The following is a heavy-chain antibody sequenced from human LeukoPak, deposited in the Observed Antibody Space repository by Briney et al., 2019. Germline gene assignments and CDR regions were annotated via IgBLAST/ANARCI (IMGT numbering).Heavy chain of an antibody. J-gene: IGHJ4*02. Sequence: SVKVSCKASGGTFSSYAISWVRQAPGQGLEWMGGIIPIFGTANYAQKFQGRVTITADESTSTAYMELSSLRSEDTAVYYCAKDQGYGGNSYFDYWGQGTLVTVSS. CDR1: GGTFSSYA. V-gene: IGHV1-69*13. CDR2: IIPIFGTA. D-gene: IGHD4-23*01. CDR3: AKDQGYGGNSYFDY.